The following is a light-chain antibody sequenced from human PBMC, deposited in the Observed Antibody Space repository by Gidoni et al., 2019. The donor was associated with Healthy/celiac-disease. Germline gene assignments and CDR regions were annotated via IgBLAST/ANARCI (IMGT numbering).Light chain of an antibody. J-gene: IGKJ4*01. CDR3: QQYGSSSLT. CDR1: QSVSSNY. CDR2: GAS. V-gene: IGKV3-20*01. Sequence: IVLTQSRGTLSLSPGERATLSCSASQSVSSNYLAWYQQKPGQAPRLLIYGASSRATGIPDRFSGSGSGTDFTLTISRLEPEDFAVYYCQQYGSSSLTFGGGTKVEIK.